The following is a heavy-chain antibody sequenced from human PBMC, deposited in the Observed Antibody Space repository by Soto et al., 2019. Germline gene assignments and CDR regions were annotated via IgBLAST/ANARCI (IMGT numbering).Heavy chain of an antibody. D-gene: IGHD1-26*01. V-gene: IGHV4-4*07. Sequence: SETLSLTCAVSGGSINFYYWSWIRQPAGRGLEWIGRIYTSGSANYNPSLKSRVTMSVDTSKNQLSLKLRSVTAADSAIYYCTRDRSEGSGRYFWVDSWGQGILVTVSS. CDR3: TRDRSEGSGRYFWVDS. CDR1: GGSINFYY. CDR2: IYTSGSA. J-gene: IGHJ4*02.